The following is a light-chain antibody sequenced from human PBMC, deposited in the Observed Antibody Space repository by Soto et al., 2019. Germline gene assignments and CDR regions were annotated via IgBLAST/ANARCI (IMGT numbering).Light chain of an antibody. CDR1: NIGSRN. CDR2: DSF. CDR3: QVWDNGSDGGV. Sequence: SSALTQPPSVSVAPGQAASITCGGDNIGSRNVHWYQQKPGQAPVLVLYDSFDRPSGIPERISGSNSGNTATLTINRVEAGDEADYYCQVWDNGSDGGVFGRGTKVTVL. J-gene: IGLJ1*01. V-gene: IGLV3-21*02.